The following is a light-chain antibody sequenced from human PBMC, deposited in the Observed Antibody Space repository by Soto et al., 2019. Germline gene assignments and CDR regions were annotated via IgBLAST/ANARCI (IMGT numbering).Light chain of an antibody. CDR2: GNS. CDR1: SSNIGAGYD. CDR3: QSHVV. Sequence: QSVLTQPPSVSGAPGQRVTISCTGSSSNIGAGYDVHWYQQLPGTAPKLLIYGNSNRPSGVPDRFSGSKSGTSASLAITGLQAEDEADYYGQSHVVFGGGTKLTVL. V-gene: IGLV1-40*01. J-gene: IGLJ2*01.